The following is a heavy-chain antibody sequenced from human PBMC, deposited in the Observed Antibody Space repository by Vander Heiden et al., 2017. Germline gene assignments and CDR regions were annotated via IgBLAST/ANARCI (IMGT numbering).Heavy chain of an antibody. CDR3: ARDLRAMVRGVTNWFDP. CDR1: GHTFTGYY. D-gene: IGHD3-10*01. CDR2: INPNSGGT. Sequence: QVQLVQSGAEVKKPGASVKVSCKASGHTFTGYYMHWVRQAPGQGLEWMGWINPNSGGTNYAQKFQGRVTMTRDTSISTAYMELSRLRSDDTAVYYCARDLRAMVRGVTNWFDPWGQGTLVTVSS. J-gene: IGHJ5*02. V-gene: IGHV1-2*02.